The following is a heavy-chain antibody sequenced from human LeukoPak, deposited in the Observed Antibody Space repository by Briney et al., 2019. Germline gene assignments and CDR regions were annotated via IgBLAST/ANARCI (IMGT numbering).Heavy chain of an antibody. Sequence: SETLSLTCAVYGGSFSGYYWSWIRQPPGKGLEWIGEINHSGSTNYNPSLKSRVTISVDTSKNQFSLKLSSVTAADAAVYYCARGRGNTMVSSQATFDYWGQGTLVTVSS. CDR1: GGSFSGYY. D-gene: IGHD3-10*01. CDR2: INHSGST. J-gene: IGHJ4*02. V-gene: IGHV4-34*01. CDR3: ARGRGNTMVSSQATFDY.